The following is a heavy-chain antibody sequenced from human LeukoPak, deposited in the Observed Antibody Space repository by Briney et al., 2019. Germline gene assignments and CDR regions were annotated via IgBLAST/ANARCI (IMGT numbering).Heavy chain of an antibody. V-gene: IGHV4-39*01. J-gene: IGHJ5*02. CDR2: IYYSGST. CDR1: GGSISSTIYY. D-gene: IGHD3-9*01. Sequence: SETLSLTCTVSGGSISSTIYYWGWIRQPPGKGLEWIGSIYYSGSTYYNPSLKSRATISVDTSNNQFSLRLSSVTATDTAVYYCARQAVDTWFDPWGQGTLVTVSS. CDR3: ARQAVDTWFDP.